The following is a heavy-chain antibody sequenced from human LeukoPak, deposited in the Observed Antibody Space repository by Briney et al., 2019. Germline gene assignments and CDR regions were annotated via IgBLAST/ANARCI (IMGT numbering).Heavy chain of an antibody. CDR3: ARTPDPFAATWYWFDS. V-gene: IGHV5-51*03. CDR2: IYPDDFDV. J-gene: IGHJ5*01. CDR1: EYRFANYW. D-gene: IGHD3-16*01. Sequence: GESLKISCKGSEYRFANYWIGWVRPMPGKGLEWLGIIYPDDFDVRYSPSLQGHVTISADKSANTAYLQWSSLKASDTAMYYCARTPDPFAATWYWFDSWGQGTLVTVSS.